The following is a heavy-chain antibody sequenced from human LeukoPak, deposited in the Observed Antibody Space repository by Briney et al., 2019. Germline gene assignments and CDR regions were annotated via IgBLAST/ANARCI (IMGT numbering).Heavy chain of an antibody. Sequence: GGSLRLSCAASGFTFSSYAMHWVRQAPGKGLEWVSSISSSSSYIYYADSVKGRFTISRDNAKNSLHLQVNSLRAEDTAVYYCARDLQWFGDPRNYYYYYGMDVWGQGTTVTVSS. J-gene: IGHJ6*02. CDR3: ARDLQWFGDPRNYYYYYGMDV. CDR2: ISSSSSYI. V-gene: IGHV3-21*01. CDR1: GFTFSSYA. D-gene: IGHD3-10*01.